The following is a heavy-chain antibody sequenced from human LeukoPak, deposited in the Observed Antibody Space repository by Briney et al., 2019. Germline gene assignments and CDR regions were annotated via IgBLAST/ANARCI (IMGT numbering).Heavy chain of an antibody. Sequence: GGSLRLSCAASGFVFSNYWMSWVRQAPGKGLEWVANIKPDGTEKYYVDSLKGRFTISRVNTKNSLYLQMSSLRVEDTAVYYCARGGNASWDYWGQGALVTDSS. J-gene: IGHJ4*02. V-gene: IGHV3-7*01. CDR1: GFVFSNYW. CDR2: IKPDGTEK. CDR3: ARGGNASWDY.